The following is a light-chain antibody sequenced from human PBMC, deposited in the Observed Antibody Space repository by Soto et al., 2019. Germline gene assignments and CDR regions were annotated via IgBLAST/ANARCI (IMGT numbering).Light chain of an antibody. Sequence: DIQMTQSPSTLSASVGDRVTITCRASQTISSWLAWYQQKPGMAPKLLIYKASTLQSGVPSRFSGSGSGTEFTLTISSLQPDDFASYYCQQYSRCPAFGQGTKV. V-gene: IGKV1-5*03. CDR3: QQYSRCPA. J-gene: IGKJ1*01. CDR1: QTISSW. CDR2: KAS.